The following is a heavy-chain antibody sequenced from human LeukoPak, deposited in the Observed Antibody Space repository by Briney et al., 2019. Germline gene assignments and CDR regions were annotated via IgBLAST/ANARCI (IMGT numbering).Heavy chain of an antibody. V-gene: IGHV1-8*01. D-gene: IGHD3-10*01. J-gene: IGHJ4*02. CDR3: ARGRMVRGVIIRYYFDY. CDR2: MNPNSGNT. CDR1: GYTFTSYD. Sequence: ASVKVSCKASGYTFTSYDINWVRRATGQGLEWMGWMNPNSGNTGYAQKFQGRVTMTRNTSISTAYMELSSLRSEDTAVYYCARGRMVRGVIIRYYFDYWGQGTLVTVSS.